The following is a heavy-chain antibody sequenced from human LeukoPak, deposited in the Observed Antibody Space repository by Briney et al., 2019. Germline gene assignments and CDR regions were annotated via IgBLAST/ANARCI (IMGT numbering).Heavy chain of an antibody. CDR1: GDSISDYY. CDR3: AREPLGRGKWFDP. V-gene: IGHV4-59*01. CDR2: IYYSGTT. D-gene: IGHD4-23*01. J-gene: IGHJ5*02. Sequence: SETLSLTCTVSGDSISDYYWTWIRQPPGKGLAWIGYIYYSGTTNYNPSLKSRVDISLDTSKNQFSLKLRSVTAADTAVYYCAREPLGRGKWFDPWGQGTLVTVSS.